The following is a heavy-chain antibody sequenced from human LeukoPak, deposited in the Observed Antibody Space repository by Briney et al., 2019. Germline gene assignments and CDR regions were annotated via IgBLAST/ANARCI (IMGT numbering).Heavy chain of an antibody. Sequence: PGVSLRLSCADSGLTVSTNYMYWVRQAPGRGLEWVSVVYSGGGTYYTDSVKGRFTISRDNSKKRLYLQMNSLRAEDTAVYYCTAGSSGVFDYWGQGTLVTVSS. CDR3: TAGSSGVFDY. CDR1: GLTVSTNY. D-gene: IGHD3-22*01. J-gene: IGHJ4*02. CDR2: VYSGGGT. V-gene: IGHV3-53*01.